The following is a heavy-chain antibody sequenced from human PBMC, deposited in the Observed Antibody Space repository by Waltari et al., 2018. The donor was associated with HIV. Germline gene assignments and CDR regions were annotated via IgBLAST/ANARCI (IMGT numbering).Heavy chain of an antibody. CDR2: ISYDGSNK. V-gene: IGHV3-30-3*01. J-gene: IGHJ4*02. CDR3: ARGGYGWLPDGY. D-gene: IGHD5-18*01. CDR1: GFTFSSYA. Sequence: QVQLVESGGGVVQPGRSQRLSCSHPGFTFSSYAIHWGRQAPGKGLEWVAVISYDGSNKYYADSVKGRFTISRDNSKNTLYLQMNSLRAEDTAVYYCARGGYGWLPDGYWGQGTLVTVSS.